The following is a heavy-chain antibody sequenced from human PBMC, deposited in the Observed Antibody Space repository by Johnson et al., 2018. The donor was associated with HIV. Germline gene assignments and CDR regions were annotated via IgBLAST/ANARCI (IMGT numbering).Heavy chain of an antibody. J-gene: IGHJ3*02. CDR1: GFTFSSYA. D-gene: IGHD3-3*01. V-gene: IGHV3-30*01. Sequence: QVQLVESGGGVVQPGRSLRLSCAASGFTFSSYAMLWVRQAPGKGLEWVAVMSYDGSNKYYADSVKGRLTLSRDNSKNTLYLQMNSLRAEDTAVYYCARVSRSGYYLVRVFDIWGQGTMVTVSS. CDR2: MSYDGSNK. CDR3: ARVSRSGYYLVRVFDI.